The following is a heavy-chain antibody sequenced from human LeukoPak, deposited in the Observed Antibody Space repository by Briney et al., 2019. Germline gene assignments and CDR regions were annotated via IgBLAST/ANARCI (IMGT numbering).Heavy chain of an antibody. Sequence: PGRSLRLSCVGSGFSFHTYDFHWVRQAPGKGLEWVAVISYDGSNKYYADSVKGRFTISRDNSKNTLYLQMNSLRAEDTAVYYCARDSVLLWFGELFRFDYWGQGTLVTVSS. CDR3: ARDSVLLWFGELFRFDY. J-gene: IGHJ4*02. CDR2: ISYDGSNK. D-gene: IGHD3-10*01. CDR1: GFSFHTYD. V-gene: IGHV3-30*03.